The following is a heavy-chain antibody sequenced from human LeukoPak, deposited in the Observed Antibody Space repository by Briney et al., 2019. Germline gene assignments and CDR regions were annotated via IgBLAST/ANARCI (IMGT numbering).Heavy chain of an antibody. CDR3: ARERLNGYRDAFDI. CDR1: GGSISSGDYY. V-gene: IGHV4-30-4*08. CDR2: ISYSGTT. Sequence: SQTLSLTCTVSGGSISSGDYYWSWIRQPPGKGLEWIGYISYSGTTYYNPSPKSRVTISVDTSKNQFSLKLSSVTAADTAVYYCARERLNGYRDAFDIWGQGAMVTVSS. J-gene: IGHJ3*02. D-gene: IGHD5-18*01.